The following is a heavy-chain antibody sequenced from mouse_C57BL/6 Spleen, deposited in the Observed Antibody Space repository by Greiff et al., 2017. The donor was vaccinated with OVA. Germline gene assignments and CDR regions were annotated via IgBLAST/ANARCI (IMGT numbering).Heavy chain of an antibody. D-gene: IGHD1-1*01. CDR3: AREGPITAVVATDY. CDR2: IYPGSGST. J-gene: IGHJ2*01. Sequence: QVQLQQPGAELVKPGASVKMSCKASGYTFTGYWITWVKQRPGQGLEWIGDIYPGSGSTNYNEKFKSKATLTVDTSSSTAYMQLSSLTSEDSAVYYCAREGPITAVVATDYWGQGTTLTVSS. CDR1: GYTFTGYW. V-gene: IGHV1-55*01.